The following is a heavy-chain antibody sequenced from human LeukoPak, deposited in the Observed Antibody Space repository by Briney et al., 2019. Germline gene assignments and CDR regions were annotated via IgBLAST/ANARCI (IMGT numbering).Heavy chain of an antibody. J-gene: IGHJ5*02. D-gene: IGHD6-13*01. Sequence: GASVKVSCKTSGYTFTSYGISWVRQAPGQGLEWMGWISAYNGNTNYAQKLQGRVTMTTDTSTSTAYMELRSLRSDDTAVYYCARDGAAAGMNWFDPWGQGTLVTVSS. CDR1: GYTFTSYG. CDR3: ARDGAAAGMNWFDP. V-gene: IGHV1-18*01. CDR2: ISAYNGNT.